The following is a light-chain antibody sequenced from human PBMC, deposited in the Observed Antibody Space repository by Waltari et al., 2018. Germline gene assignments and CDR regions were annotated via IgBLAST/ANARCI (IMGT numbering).Light chain of an antibody. J-gene: IGKJ5*01. CDR3: MQGTHCLT. CDR1: QSLVYSDGNTY. V-gene: IGKV2-30*01. CDR2: KVS. Sequence: DVVMTQSPLSLPVTLGQPASISCRSSQSLVYSDGNTYLNWFQQRPGQSPRRLIYKVSNRDSGVPDRFSGSGSGTDFTLKISRVEAGDVGVYYCMQGTHCLTFGQGTRLEIK.